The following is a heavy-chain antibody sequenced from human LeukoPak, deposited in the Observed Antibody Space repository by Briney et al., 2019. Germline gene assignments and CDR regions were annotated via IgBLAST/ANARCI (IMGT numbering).Heavy chain of an antibody. Sequence: GGSLRLSCAASGFTFSSYAMSWVRQALGKGLEWVSAISGSGGSTYYADSVEGRFTISRDNSKNTLYLQMNSLRAEDTAVYYCAKGDIAVARTSFNYWGQGTLVTVSS. CDR1: GFTFSSYA. J-gene: IGHJ4*02. CDR2: ISGSGGST. D-gene: IGHD6-19*01. V-gene: IGHV3-23*01. CDR3: AKGDIAVARTSFNY.